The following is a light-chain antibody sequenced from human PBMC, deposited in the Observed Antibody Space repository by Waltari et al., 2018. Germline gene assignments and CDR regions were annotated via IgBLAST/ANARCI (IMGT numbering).Light chain of an antibody. CDR2: DVS. CDR3: CSYAGSYIYV. CDR1: SSDVGGYTY. Sequence: QSALTQPRSVSGSPGQSFTISCTGTSSDVGGYTYVSWYQQHPGKAPKVMIYDVSQRPSGVPDRFSGSKSDNTASLTISGLQVEDEADYYCCSYAGSYIYVFGSGTKVTVL. V-gene: IGLV2-11*01. J-gene: IGLJ1*01.